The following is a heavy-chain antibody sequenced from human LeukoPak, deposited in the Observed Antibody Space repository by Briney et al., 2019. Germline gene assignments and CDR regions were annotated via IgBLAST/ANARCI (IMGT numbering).Heavy chain of an antibody. J-gene: IGHJ4*02. CDR1: GFTFSSYA. D-gene: IGHD6-19*01. CDR2: ISGSGGST. Sequence: PGGSLRLSCAASGFTFSSYAMSWVRQAPWKGLEWVSAISGSGGSTYYADSVKDRFTISRDNSKNTLYLQMNSLRAEDTAVYYCANAIAVAGPNFDYWGQGTLVTVSS. CDR3: ANAIAVAGPNFDY. V-gene: IGHV3-23*01.